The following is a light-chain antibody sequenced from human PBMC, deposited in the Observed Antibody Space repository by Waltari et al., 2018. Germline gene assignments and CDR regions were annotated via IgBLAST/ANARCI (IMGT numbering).Light chain of an antibody. Sequence: QSALTQPRSVSGSPGQSVTISCTGTSRDFGGFNYVSWYQQYPGKAPKLIIYDVSKRPSGVPDRFSGSKSGNTASLTISGLQAEDEADYYCCSYAGSYAYVVLGGGTKLTVL. CDR3: CSYAGSYAYVV. V-gene: IGLV2-11*01. J-gene: IGLJ2*01. CDR2: DVS. CDR1: SRDFGGFNY.